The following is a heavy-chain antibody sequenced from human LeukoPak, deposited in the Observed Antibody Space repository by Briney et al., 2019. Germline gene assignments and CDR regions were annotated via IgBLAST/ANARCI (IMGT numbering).Heavy chain of an antibody. V-gene: IGHV3-11*01. J-gene: IGHJ4*02. CDR3: ARDSPPRYYYDSSGYSSYFDY. CDR2: ISSSGSTI. Sequence: GGSLRLSCAASGFTFSDYYMSWIRQAPGKGLEWVSYISSSGSTIYYADSVKGRFTISRDNAKNSLYLQMDSLRAEDTAVYYCARDSPPRYYYDSSGYSSYFDYWGQGTLVTVSS. D-gene: IGHD3-22*01. CDR1: GFTFSDYY.